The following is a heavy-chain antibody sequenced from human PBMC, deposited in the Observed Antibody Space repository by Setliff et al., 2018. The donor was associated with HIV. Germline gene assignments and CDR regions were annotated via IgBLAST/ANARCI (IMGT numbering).Heavy chain of an antibody. D-gene: IGHD3-10*01. CDR2: ISPYNGNT. Sequence: ASVKVSCKASGDIFTSYGISWVRQAPGQGLEWMGWISPYNGNTEYERKVQGRVAMTTDTSTSTAYMELRSLRSDDTAVYFCAREYRATLNFRVAFDIWGQGTMVTVSS. CDR3: AREYRATLNFRVAFDI. CDR1: GDIFTSYG. V-gene: IGHV1-18*01. J-gene: IGHJ3*02.